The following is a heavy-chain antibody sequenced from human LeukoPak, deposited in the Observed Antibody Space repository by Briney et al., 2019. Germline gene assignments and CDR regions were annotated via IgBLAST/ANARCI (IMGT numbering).Heavy chain of an antibody. CDR3: ARDYYYDFWSGYYDLYYYGMDV. Sequence: ASVKVSCKASGYTFTSYYMHWVRQAPGQGLEWMGIINPSGGSTSYAQRFQGRVTMTRDTSTSTVYMELRSLRSDDTAVYYCARDYYYDFWSGYYDLYYYGMDVWGQGTTVTVSS. J-gene: IGHJ6*02. V-gene: IGHV1-46*01. D-gene: IGHD3-3*01. CDR1: GYTFTSYY. CDR2: INPSGGST.